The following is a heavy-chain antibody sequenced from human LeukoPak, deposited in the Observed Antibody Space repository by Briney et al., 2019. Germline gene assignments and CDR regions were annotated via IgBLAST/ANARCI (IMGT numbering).Heavy chain of an antibody. V-gene: IGHV4-39*07. CDR3: ARERIVVDSDFDY. Sequence: PSETLSLTCTVSGGSISSSSYYWGWIRQPPGKGLEWIGSIYYSGSTYYNPSLKSRVTISVDTSKNQFSLKLSSVTAADTAVYYCARERIVVDSDFDYWGQGTLVTVSS. CDR1: GGSISSSSYY. CDR2: IYYSGST. J-gene: IGHJ4*02. D-gene: IGHD3-22*01.